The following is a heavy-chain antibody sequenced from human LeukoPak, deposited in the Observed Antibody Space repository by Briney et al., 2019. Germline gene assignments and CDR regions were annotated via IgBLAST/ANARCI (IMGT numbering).Heavy chain of an antibody. CDR2: INPNSGDT. Sequence: ASVKVSCKASGYTFTGYYIHWVRQAPGQGLEWMGWINPNSGDTNYAQNFQGRVTMTRDVSISTAYMELSRLRTDDTALYYCSRDDLRFGETWGQGTLVIVSS. CDR1: GYTFTGYY. D-gene: IGHD3-10*01. CDR3: SRDDLRFGET. J-gene: IGHJ4*02. V-gene: IGHV1-2*02.